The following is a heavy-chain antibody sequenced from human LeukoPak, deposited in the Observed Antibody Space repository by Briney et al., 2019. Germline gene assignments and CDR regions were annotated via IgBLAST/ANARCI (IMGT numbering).Heavy chain of an antibody. Sequence: PGGSLRLSCAASGFTFSSYEMNWVRQPPGKGLEWIGYVYYSGSTYYNPSLKSRVTISVDTSKNQFSLKLSSVTAADTAVYYCASYSNYGSSYYFDYWGQGTLVTVSS. V-gene: IGHV4-30-4*08. CDR3: ASYSNYGSSYYFDY. J-gene: IGHJ4*02. D-gene: IGHD4-11*01. CDR1: GFTFSSYEMN. CDR2: VYYSGST.